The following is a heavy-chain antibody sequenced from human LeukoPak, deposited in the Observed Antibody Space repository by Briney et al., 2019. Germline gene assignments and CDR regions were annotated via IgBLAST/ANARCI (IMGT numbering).Heavy chain of an antibody. J-gene: IGHJ6*03. CDR1: GFTVSSNY. D-gene: IGHD3-3*01. V-gene: IGHV3-66*03. Sequence: PVGSLRLSCAASGFTVSSNYMSWVRQAPGKGLEWVSVIDSSGSTYYADSVKGRFTISRDNSKNTLYLQMNSLRAEDTAVYYCAREMAYYVFWSGYPPGYMDVWGKGTTVTVSS. CDR3: AREMAYYVFWSGYPPGYMDV. CDR2: IDSSGST.